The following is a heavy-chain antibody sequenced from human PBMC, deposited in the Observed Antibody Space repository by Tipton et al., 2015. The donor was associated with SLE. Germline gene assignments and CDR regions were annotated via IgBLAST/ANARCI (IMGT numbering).Heavy chain of an antibody. CDR2: ISSSGSTT. D-gene: IGHD2-21*02. V-gene: IGHV3-48*03. Sequence: SLRLSCAASGFTFSSYEMNWVRQAPGKGLEWVSYISSSGSTTYYADSVKGRFTISRDNAKNSLYLQMNSLRAEDTAVYYCARGEKAYCGGDCYSDWFDPWGQGTLVTVSS. CDR3: ARGEKAYCGGDCYSDWFDP. J-gene: IGHJ5*02. CDR1: GFTFSSYE.